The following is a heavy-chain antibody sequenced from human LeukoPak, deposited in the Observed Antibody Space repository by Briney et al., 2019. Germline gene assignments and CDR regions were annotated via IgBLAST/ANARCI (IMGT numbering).Heavy chain of an antibody. CDR3: AARHSGSYYTFDY. J-gene: IGHJ4*02. Sequence: SVKVSCKASGFIFTSSAMQWVRQARGQRLEWIGWIVVGSGNTNYAQKFQERVTITRDMSTSTAYMELSSLRSEDTAVYYCAARHSGSYYTFDYWGQGTLVTVSS. CDR1: GFIFTSSA. D-gene: IGHD1-26*01. V-gene: IGHV1-58*02. CDR2: IVVGSGNT.